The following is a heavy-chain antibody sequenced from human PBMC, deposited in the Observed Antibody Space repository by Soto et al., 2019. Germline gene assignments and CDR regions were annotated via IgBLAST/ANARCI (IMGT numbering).Heavy chain of an antibody. CDR3: ATDPWKTTGILY. CDR2: FDPEDGET. D-gene: IGHD4-4*01. V-gene: IGHV1-24*01. J-gene: IGHJ4*02. CDR1: GYTLTELS. Sequence: ASVKVSCKVSGYTLTELSMHWVRQAPGKGLEWMGGFDPEDGETIYAQKFQGRVTMTEDTSTDTAYMELSSLRSEDTAVYYCATDPWKTTGILYWXQGTLVTVSS.